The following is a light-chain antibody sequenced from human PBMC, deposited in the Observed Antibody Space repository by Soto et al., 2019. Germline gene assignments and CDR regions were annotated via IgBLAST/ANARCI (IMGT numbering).Light chain of an antibody. CDR3: QHYDTFPWT. V-gene: IGKV1-5*03. CDR1: QSIFQW. Sequence: DIQMTQSPSTLSASTGDRVTITCRASQSIFQWLAWYQQKSGKAPKLLIYEASTIETGVPSRFSGGGSGTEFTLTISSLQPDDFATYYCQHYDTFPWTFGQGTRVDIK. CDR2: EAS. J-gene: IGKJ1*01.